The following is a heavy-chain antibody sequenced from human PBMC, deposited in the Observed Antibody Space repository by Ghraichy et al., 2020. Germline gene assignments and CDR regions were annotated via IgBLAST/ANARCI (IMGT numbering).Heavy chain of an antibody. CDR3: ARLPDPYYYGSGSYPPYSCDS. CDR1: GGSISSRGYY. V-gene: IGHV4-39*01. D-gene: IGHD3-10*01. J-gene: IGHJ4*02. Sequence: SETLSLTCTVSGGSISSRGYYWGWIRQPPGKGLESIGSIYYSGTTYYNPSLKSRVTMSVDTSKNQFSLRLTSLTAADTAVYYCARLPDPYYYGSGSYPPYSCDSWGQGTLVTVSS. CDR2: IYYSGTT.